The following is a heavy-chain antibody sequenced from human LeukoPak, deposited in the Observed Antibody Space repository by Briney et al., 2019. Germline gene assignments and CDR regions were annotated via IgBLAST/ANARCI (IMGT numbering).Heavy chain of an antibody. J-gene: IGHJ5*02. V-gene: IGHV4-4*07. CDR1: GGSISSYY. Sequence: KPSETLSLTCTVSGGSISSYYWSWIRQPAGKGLEWIGRIYTSGSTNYNPSLKSRVTMSLDTSKNQFSLKLSSATAADTAVYYCARGLYYDYVWGSYRYYWFDPWGQGTLVTVSS. CDR2: IYTSGST. CDR3: ARGLYYDYVWGSYRYYWFDP. D-gene: IGHD3-16*02.